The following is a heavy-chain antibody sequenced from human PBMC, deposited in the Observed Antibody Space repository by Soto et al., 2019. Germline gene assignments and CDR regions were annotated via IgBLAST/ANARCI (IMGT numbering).Heavy chain of an antibody. D-gene: IGHD2-2*01. CDR3: PGDILLLKNCRSTSCHDSAYYYYYGMDA. CDR2: ISAYNGNT. J-gene: IGHJ6*02. V-gene: IGHV1-18*01. Sequence: ASVEVSSQAPCSPFTSYGISWVRQAPGQGLEWLGWISAYNGNTNYAQKLQGRVNMTTDTSTSPAYMKLRSLRSDDTAVYYCPGDILLLKNCRSTSCHDSAYYYYYGMDAWAKGPRSPSP. CDR1: CSPFTSYG.